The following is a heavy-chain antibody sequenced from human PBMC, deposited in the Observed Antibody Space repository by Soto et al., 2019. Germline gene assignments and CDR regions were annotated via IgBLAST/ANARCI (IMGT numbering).Heavy chain of an antibody. J-gene: IGHJ3*02. CDR3: AHPRGYGVFDAFDM. CDR2: INGGGAYT. D-gene: IGHD4-17*01. V-gene: IGHV3-23*01. CDR1: GFTFSTYA. Sequence: GGSLRLSCAASGFTFSTYAMNWVRQVPGKGLEWVSAINGGGAYTYYADSVRGRFTISRDNSINTLYLQMSSLRTEDTALYYSAHPRGYGVFDAFDMWGQGTMVTVSS.